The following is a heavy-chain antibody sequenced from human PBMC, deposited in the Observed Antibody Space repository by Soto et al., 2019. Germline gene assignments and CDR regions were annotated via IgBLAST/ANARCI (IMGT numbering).Heavy chain of an antibody. V-gene: IGHV3-23*01. CDR1: GFIFGNYM. Sequence: EVQLLESGGGLVQPGESLRLSCAFSGFIFGNYMMTWVRQAPGKGLEWVSTIRDGGESTYYADSVKGRFTISRDNSKNTVXLQMDSLGVEDTAVYYCAPHVHCSGGSCHYDAFDIRGQGTMVTVSS. CDR2: IRDGGEST. CDR3: APHVHCSGGSCHYDAFDI. D-gene: IGHD2-15*01. J-gene: IGHJ3*02.